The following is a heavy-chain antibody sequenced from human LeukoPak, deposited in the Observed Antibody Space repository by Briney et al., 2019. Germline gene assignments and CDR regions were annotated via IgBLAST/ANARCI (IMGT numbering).Heavy chain of an antibody. J-gene: IGHJ4*02. Sequence: TGGSLRLSCAASGLTFSTYAMSWVRQAPGKGLEWVSAISGSDGGTYYADSVRGRFAISRDNSKSTLYLQMNSLRAEDTAVYYCAKDLIWLAYYFDHWGQGTLVTVSS. CDR1: GLTFSTYA. CDR2: ISGSDGGT. CDR3: AKDLIWLAYYFDH. D-gene: IGHD6-19*01. V-gene: IGHV3-23*01.